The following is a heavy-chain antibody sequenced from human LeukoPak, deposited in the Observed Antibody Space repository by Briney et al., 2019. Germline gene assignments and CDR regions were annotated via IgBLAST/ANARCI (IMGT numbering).Heavy chain of an antibody. CDR2: ISYNGINE. Sequence: PGGSLRLSCAASGFSFSDYNMHWVRQAPGKGLEWMAVISYNGINEYYADSVKGRFTISRDNSKNTLYLQMNSLRAEDTAVYYCAKGSYSSGWYLGQPEDYYYYMDVWGKGTTVTVSS. V-gene: IGHV3-30*18. CDR3: AKGSYSSGWYLGQPEDYYYYMDV. D-gene: IGHD6-19*01. CDR1: GFSFSDYN. J-gene: IGHJ6*03.